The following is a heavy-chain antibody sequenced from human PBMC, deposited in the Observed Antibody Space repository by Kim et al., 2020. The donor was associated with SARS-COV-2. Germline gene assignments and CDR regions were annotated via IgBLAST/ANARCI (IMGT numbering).Heavy chain of an antibody. Sequence: SVKVSCKASGGTFSSYAISWVRQAPGQGLEWMGRIIPILGIANYAQKFQGRVTITADKSTSTAYMELSSLRSENTAVYYCAVLRYFDWLLHFDYWGQGTLVTVSS. J-gene: IGHJ4*02. CDR1: GGTFSSYA. CDR2: IIPILGIA. D-gene: IGHD3-9*01. CDR3: AVLRYFDWLLHFDY. V-gene: IGHV1-69*04.